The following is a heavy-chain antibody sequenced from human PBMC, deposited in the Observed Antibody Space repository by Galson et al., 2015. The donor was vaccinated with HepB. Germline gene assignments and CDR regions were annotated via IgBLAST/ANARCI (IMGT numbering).Heavy chain of an antibody. V-gene: IGHV1-18*01. Sequence: SVKVSCKASGYTFISYGISWVRQAPGRGLQLMGWISGYNGDTYYAQNFQGRVTMTTDTSTSTAYMELRSLRSDDTAVYYCARPTLGSFDCWGQGTLVTVSS. J-gene: IGHJ4*02. CDR2: ISGYNGDT. D-gene: IGHD3-10*01. CDR1: GYTFISYG. CDR3: ARPTLGSFDC.